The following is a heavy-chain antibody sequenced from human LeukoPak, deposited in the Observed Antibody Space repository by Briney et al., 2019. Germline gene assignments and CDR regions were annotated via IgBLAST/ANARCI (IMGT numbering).Heavy chain of an antibody. CDR1: GGSISSYY. CDR2: IYYSVST. D-gene: IGHD3-9*01. CDR3: ARAQELYYDILPGYPLFDY. V-gene: IGHV4-59*01. Sequence: PSQTLSLTCTVAGGSISSYYWSWIRQPPGNGLEWIGCIYYSVSTNYNPSLKSRVTISVDTSKNQFSLTLSSVTAADTAVYYCARAQELYYDILPGYPLFDYWGQGNLVSVSS. J-gene: IGHJ4*02.